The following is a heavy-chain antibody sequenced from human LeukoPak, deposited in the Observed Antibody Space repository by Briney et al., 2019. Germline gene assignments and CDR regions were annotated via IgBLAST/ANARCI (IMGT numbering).Heavy chain of an antibody. V-gene: IGHV3-30*02. CDR2: IRYDGSDK. Sequence: PGGSLRLSCAAPGFTFSRYGMHWVREAPGKGLGWVAFIRYDGSDKSYADSVKGRFTISRDNSKNTLYLQMNSLRAEDTAMFYCAKIGAVAGHFDYWGQGTLVTVSS. J-gene: IGHJ4*02. CDR3: AKIGAVAGHFDY. D-gene: IGHD6-19*01. CDR1: GFTFSRYG.